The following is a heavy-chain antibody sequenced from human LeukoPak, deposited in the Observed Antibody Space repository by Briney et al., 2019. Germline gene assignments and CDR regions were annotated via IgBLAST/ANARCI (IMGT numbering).Heavy chain of an antibody. V-gene: IGHV1-8*02. CDR1: GYTFSNFD. Sequence: GASVKVSCKASGYTFSNFDVNWVRQAPGQGLGGMAWMNPGSGDTGYEGKFQARLTMSSNTSITTASMELSSLTSEDTAVYYCARSRRGYYMDVWGKGTTVIVSS. CDR3: ARSRRGYYMDV. CDR2: MNPGSGDT. J-gene: IGHJ6*03.